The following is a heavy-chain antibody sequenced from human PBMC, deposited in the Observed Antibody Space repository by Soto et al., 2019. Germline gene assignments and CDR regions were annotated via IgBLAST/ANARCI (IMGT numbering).Heavy chain of an antibody. D-gene: IGHD3-22*01. CDR3: ARVGPCVPYYSDSSPNTFEHWFDT. CDR2: IYHGRST. V-gene: IGHV4-38-2*01. J-gene: IGHJ5*02. CDR1: AYSISSGYY. Sequence: PSETLSLTGAVAAYSISSGYYWRWLRQPPGKGLEWSGSIYHGRSTYYDPSLHSRVTVSIDMTNNHVALILNSVTASDTAVYYCARVGPCVPYYSDSSPNTFEHWFDTWGQGALVTIFS.